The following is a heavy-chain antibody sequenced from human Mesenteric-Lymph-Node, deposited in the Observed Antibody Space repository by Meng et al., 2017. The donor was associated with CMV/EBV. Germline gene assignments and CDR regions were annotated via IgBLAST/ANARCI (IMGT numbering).Heavy chain of an antibody. CDR3: ARRLGCSSTSCLKSGGMDV. CDR1: GFTFSSYS. CDR2: ISSSSSYI. Sequence: GGSLRLSCAASGFTFSSYSMNWVRQAPGKGLEWVSSISSSSSYIYHADSVKGRFTISRDNAKNSLYLQMNSLRAEDTAVYYCARRLGCSSTSCLKSGGMDVWGQGTTVTVSS. J-gene: IGHJ6*02. V-gene: IGHV3-21*01. D-gene: IGHD2-2*01.